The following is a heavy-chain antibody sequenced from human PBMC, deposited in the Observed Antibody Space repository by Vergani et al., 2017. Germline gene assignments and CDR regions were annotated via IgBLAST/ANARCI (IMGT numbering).Heavy chain of an antibody. J-gene: IGHJ6*02. CDR1: GGTFSSYA. CDR3: ARVDCSSTSCYRGNYGMDV. D-gene: IGHD2-2*01. V-gene: IGHV1-69*06. Sequence: QVQLVQSGAEVKKPGSSVKVSCKASGGTFSSYAISWVRQAPGQGLEWMGGIIPIFGTANYAQKFQGRVTITADKSTSTAYMELSSLRSEDTAVYYCARVDCSSTSCYRGNYGMDVWGQGTTVTVSS. CDR2: IIPIFGTA.